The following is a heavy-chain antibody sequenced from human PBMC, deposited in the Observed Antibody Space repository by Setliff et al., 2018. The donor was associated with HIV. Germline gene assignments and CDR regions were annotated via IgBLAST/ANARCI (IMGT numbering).Heavy chain of an antibody. CDR1: GYTFTDYY. CDR3: ATKVYCTNGVCLDAFDL. V-gene: IGHV1-2*06. CDR2: INPNSGGT. Sequence: ASVKVSCKASGYTFTDYYMHWVRQAPGQGLGWMGRINPNSGGTNHAQKFQGRVTMTRDTSSSTAYMELSRLRSDDTAVYYCATKVYCTNGVCLDAFDLWGQGTMVTVS. D-gene: IGHD2-8*01. J-gene: IGHJ3*01.